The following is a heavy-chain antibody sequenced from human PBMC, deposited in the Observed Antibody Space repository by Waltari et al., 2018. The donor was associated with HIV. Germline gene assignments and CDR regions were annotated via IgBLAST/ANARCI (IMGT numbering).Heavy chain of an antibody. CDR2: ISWNSGDI. D-gene: IGHD3-3*01. J-gene: IGHJ6*02. V-gene: IGHV3-9*01. Sequence: EVQLVESGGGSVQPGRSLRLSCTASGITFEDCAMHWVRQPPGKGLEWVSGISWNSGDIAYPDSVKGRFTISRDNTKNSLFLQMNSVRVEDTALYYCVKDGASTIFGVLNGMDVWGQGTTVTVSS. CDR3: VKDGASTIFGVLNGMDV. CDR1: GITFEDCA.